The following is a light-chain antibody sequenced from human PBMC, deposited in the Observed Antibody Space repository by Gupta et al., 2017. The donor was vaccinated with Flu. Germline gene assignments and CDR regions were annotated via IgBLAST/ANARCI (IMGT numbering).Light chain of an antibody. CDR2: GAS. J-gene: IGKJ4*01. CDR3: QEHYNNPRFI. Sequence: DIQMTQSPSSLSASVGDRVTITCLASQSIATYLNWYQQKPGKAPKILISGASSWQSGVTSRFSVSGYGKDFTLTSSSRQPEEFATYYCQEHYNNPRFIFGGGTRVEIK. V-gene: IGKV1-39*01. CDR1: QSIATY.